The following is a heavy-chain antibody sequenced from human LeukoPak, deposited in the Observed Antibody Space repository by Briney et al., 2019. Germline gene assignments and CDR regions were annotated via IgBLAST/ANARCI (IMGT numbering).Heavy chain of an antibody. J-gene: IGHJ4*02. V-gene: IGHV4-34*01. CDR3: ARLKVGIQLWLTRLDY. Sequence: PSETLSLTCAVYGESFSGYYWSWIRQPPGKGLEWIGEINHSGSTNYNPSLKSRVTISVDTSKNQFSLKLSPVTAADTAVYYCARLKVGIQLWLTRLDYWGQGTLVTVSS. CDR1: GESFSGYY. CDR2: INHSGST. D-gene: IGHD5-18*01.